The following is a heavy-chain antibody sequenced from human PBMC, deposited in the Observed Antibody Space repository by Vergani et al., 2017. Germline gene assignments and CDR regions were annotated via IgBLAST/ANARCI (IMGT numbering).Heavy chain of an antibody. J-gene: IGHJ6*01. V-gene: IGHV3-21*02. Sequence: EGQLVDSGGGLVKPGGSLRLSCAASEFTFSDVWMSWVRQAPGKGLEWVAFIGSSCPYINYADSVKGRFIISRDNTNNSLFLQLRSLRAEDAAVYYCARDCTSGGCPDNYGMDVGVQAATVTVPS. D-gene: IGHD2-8*01. CDR2: IGSSCPYI. CDR1: EFTFSDVW. CDR3: ARDCTSGGCPDNYGMDV.